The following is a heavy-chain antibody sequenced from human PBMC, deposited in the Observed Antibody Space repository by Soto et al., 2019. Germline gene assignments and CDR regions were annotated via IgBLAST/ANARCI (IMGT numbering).Heavy chain of an antibody. CDR2: IIPIFGTA. D-gene: IGHD5-18*01. J-gene: IGHJ4*02. CDR1: GGSFSSYA. V-gene: IGHV1-69*13. Sequence: SLKVSCKASGGSFSSYAISWVRQAPGQGLEWMGGIIPIFGTANYAQKFQGRVTITADESTSTAYMELSSLRSEDTAVYYCAIPDTAMAYYFDYWGQGTLVTVSS. CDR3: AIPDTAMAYYFDY.